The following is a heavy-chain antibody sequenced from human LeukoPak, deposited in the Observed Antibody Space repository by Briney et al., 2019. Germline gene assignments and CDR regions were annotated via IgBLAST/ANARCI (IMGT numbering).Heavy chain of an antibody. CDR2: IYYSGST. CDR3: ARGSDFWSGYYPFDY. V-gene: IGHV4-59*01. J-gene: IGHJ4*02. Sequence: SETLSLTCTVSGGSISSYDWSWVRQPPGKGLEWIGYIYYSGSTNYNPSLKSRVTISVDTSKNQFSLKLSSVTAADTAVYYCARGSDFWSGYYPFDYWGQGTLVTVSS. D-gene: IGHD3-3*01. CDR1: GGSISSYD.